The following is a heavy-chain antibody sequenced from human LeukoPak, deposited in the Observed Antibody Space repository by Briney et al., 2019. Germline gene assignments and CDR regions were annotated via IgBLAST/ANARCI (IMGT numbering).Heavy chain of an antibody. CDR3: ARDVEGSLDY. V-gene: IGHV3-7*01. D-gene: IGHD5-24*01. Sequence: PGGCLRLSCAASGFTFSNYWMAWVRQAPGKGPEWVANIKQDESEKYNVDSVKGRFTISRDNAKKSLYLQMNSLRVDDTAVYYCARDVEGSLDYWGQGTLVTVSS. CDR2: IKQDESEK. CDR1: GFTFSNYW. J-gene: IGHJ4*02.